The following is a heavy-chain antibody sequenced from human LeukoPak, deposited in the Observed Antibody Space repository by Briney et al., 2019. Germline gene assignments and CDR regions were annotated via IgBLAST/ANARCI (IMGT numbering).Heavy chain of an antibody. J-gene: IGHJ4*02. V-gene: IGHV1-2*02. Sequence: ASVKVSCKASGYTFTGYYMHWVRQAPGQGLEWMGWINPNSGGTNYAQKFQGRVTMTRDTSISTAYMELSRLRSDDTAVYYCARLRASAAAPGYYFDYWGQGTLVTVSS. CDR2: INPNSGGT. CDR3: ARLRASAAAPGYYFDY. CDR1: GYTFTGYY. D-gene: IGHD2-2*01.